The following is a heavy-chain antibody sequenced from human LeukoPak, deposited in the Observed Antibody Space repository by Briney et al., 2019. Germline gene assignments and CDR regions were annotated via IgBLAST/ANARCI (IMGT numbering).Heavy chain of an antibody. CDR2: IIPILGIA. D-gene: IGHD3-10*01. CDR1: GGTFSSYA. V-gene: IGHV1-69*04. CDR3: AKDRAPSVDDAFDI. J-gene: IGHJ3*02. Sequence: GASVKVSCKASGGTFSSYAISWVRQAPGQGLEWMGRIIPILGIANYAQKFQGRVTITADKSTSTAYMELSSLRAEDTAVYYCAKDRAPSVDDAFDIWGQGTMVTVSS.